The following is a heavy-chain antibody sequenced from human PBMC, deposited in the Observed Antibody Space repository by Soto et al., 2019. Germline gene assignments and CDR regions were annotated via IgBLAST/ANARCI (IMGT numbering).Heavy chain of an antibody. Sequence: QVQLVESGGGVVQPGRSLRLSCAASGFTFSSYGMHWVRQAPGKGLEWVAVISYDGSNKYYADSVKGRFTISRDNSKNTLYLQINSLRAEETAVYYCAKEDLDIVVVVAATPGGNWGQGTLVTVSS. J-gene: IGHJ4*02. CDR2: ISYDGSNK. D-gene: IGHD2-15*01. CDR3: AKEDLDIVVVVAATPGGN. V-gene: IGHV3-30*18. CDR1: GFTFSSYG.